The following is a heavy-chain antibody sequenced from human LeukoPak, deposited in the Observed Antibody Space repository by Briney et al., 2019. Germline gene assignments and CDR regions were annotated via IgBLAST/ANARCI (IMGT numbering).Heavy chain of an antibody. CDR2: ISYDGSNK. CDR3: AKVAHDFWSGYRVPT. J-gene: IGHJ5*02. V-gene: IGHV3-30*18. CDR1: GSTFSSYG. Sequence: PGGSLRLSCAASGSTFSSYGMHWVRQAPGKGLEWVAVISYDGSNKYYADSVKGRFTISRDNSKNTLYLQMNSLRAEDTAVYYCAKVAHDFWSGYRVPTWGQGTLVTVSS. D-gene: IGHD3-3*01.